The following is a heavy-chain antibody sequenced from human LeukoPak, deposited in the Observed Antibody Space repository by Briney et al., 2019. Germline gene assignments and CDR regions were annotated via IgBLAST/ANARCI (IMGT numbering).Heavy chain of an antibody. CDR2: ISGSGGST. V-gene: IGHV3-23*01. CDR1: GFTFSSYA. CDR3: ARPQWYDSSGLTLIDY. D-gene: IGHD3-22*01. J-gene: IGHJ4*02. Sequence: HPGGSLRLSCAASGFTFSSYAMSWVRQAPGKGLEWVSAISGSGGSTYYADSVKGRFTISRDNSKNTLYLQMNSLRAEDTAVYYCARPQWYDSSGLTLIDYWGQGTLVTVSS.